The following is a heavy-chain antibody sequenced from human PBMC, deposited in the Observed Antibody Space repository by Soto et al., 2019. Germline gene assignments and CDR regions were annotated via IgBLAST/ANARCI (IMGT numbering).Heavy chain of an antibody. V-gene: IGHV4-59*08. J-gene: IGHJ3*02. Sequence: QVQLQESGPGLVKPSETLSLTCTVSGGSISSYYWSWIRQPPGKGLEWIGYLYYSGSTNYNPSLKRRVTISVDTSKNQFSLKLSSVTAADTAVYYCARGLGIAVAGADAFDIWGQGTMVTVSS. CDR1: GGSISSYY. CDR3: ARGLGIAVAGADAFDI. CDR2: LYYSGST. D-gene: IGHD6-19*01.